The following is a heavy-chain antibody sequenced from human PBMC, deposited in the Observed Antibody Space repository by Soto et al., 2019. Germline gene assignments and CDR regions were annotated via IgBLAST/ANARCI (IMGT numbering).Heavy chain of an antibody. CDR2: ISFDRSNI. CDR3: AKDQGRIVTATRELDY. CDR1: GFTFNSFG. Sequence: QVQLVQSGGGVVQPGKSLRLSCAASGFTFNSFGMHWVRQAPGKGLEWVALISFDRSNINDADSVRGRFTISSDDSKNILYLQMDSLRSEDTAVYYCAKDQGRIVTATRELDYWGQGTLVTVSS. J-gene: IGHJ4*02. D-gene: IGHD1-26*01. V-gene: IGHV3-30*18.